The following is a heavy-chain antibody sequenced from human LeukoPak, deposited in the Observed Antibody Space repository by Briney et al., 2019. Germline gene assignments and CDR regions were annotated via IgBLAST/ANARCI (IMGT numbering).Heavy chain of an antibody. J-gene: IGHJ5*02. V-gene: IGHV4-59*08. D-gene: IGHD3-10*01. CDR3: ARNRYYYGSGSYGVPNWFDP. Sequence: SETLSLTCTVSGGSISSYYWSWIRQPPGKGLDWIGYIYYSGSANSNPSLKSRVTISMDTSKNQFSLKLSSVTAADTAMYYCARNRYYYGSGSYGVPNWFDPWGQGTLVTVSS. CDR1: GGSISSYY. CDR2: IYYSGSA.